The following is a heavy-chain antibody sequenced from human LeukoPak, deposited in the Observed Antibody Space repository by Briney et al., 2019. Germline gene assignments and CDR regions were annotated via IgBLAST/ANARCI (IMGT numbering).Heavy chain of an antibody. CDR3: ARGDGSGWDFDY. J-gene: IGHJ4*02. D-gene: IGHD6-19*01. V-gene: IGHV1-69*06. CDR2: IIPIFGTA. CDR1: GGTFSSYA. Sequence: ASAKVSCKASGGTFSSYAISWVRQAPGQGLEWMGGIIPIFGTANYAQKFQGRVTITADKSTSTAYMELSSLRSEDTAVYYCARGDGSGWDFDYWGQGTLVTVSS.